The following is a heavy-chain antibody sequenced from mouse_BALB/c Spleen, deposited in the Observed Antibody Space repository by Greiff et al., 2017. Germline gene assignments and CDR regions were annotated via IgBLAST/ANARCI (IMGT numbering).Heavy chain of an antibody. Sequence: EVQLQQSGPGLVKPSQSLSLTCTVTGYSITSDYAWNWIRQFPGNKLEWMGYISYSGSTSYNPSLKSRISITRDTSKNQFFLQLNSVTTEDTATYYRATYGNYWRHAMDYWGQGTSVTVSS. D-gene: IGHD2-1*01. CDR2: ISYSGST. CDR3: ATYGNYWRHAMDY. J-gene: IGHJ4*01. V-gene: IGHV3-2*02. CDR1: GYSITSDYA.